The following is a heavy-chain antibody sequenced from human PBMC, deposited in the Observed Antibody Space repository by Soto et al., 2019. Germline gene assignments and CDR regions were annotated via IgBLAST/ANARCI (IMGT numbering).Heavy chain of an antibody. CDR1: GGSISSYY. D-gene: IGHD6-13*01. CDR2: IYTSGST. Sequence: KTSETLSLTCTVSGGSISSYYWSWIRQPAGKGLEWIGRIYTSGSTNYNPSLKSRVTMSVDTSKNQFSLKLSSVTAADTAVYYCASLMGGGSSWPLDYWGQGTLVTVSS. V-gene: IGHV4-4*07. J-gene: IGHJ4*02. CDR3: ASLMGGGSSWPLDY.